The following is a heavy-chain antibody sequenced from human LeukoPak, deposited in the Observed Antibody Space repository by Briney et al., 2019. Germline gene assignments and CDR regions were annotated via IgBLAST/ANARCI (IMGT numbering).Heavy chain of an antibody. CDR3: ARGNSIAVAGHFDY. D-gene: IGHD6-19*01. CDR2: ISKTGTTT. Sequence: PGGSLRLSCAASGFTFSTYEMNWVRQAPGKGLEWVSYISKTGTTTYYADSVKGRFTISRDNVKNSLDLQMNSLRVEDTAVYYCARGNSIAVAGHFDYWGQGTLVTVSS. J-gene: IGHJ4*02. CDR1: GFTFSTYE. V-gene: IGHV3-48*03.